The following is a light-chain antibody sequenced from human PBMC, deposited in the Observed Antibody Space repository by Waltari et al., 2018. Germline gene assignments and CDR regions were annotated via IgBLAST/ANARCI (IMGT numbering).Light chain of an antibody. V-gene: IGLV2-14*03. Sequence: SALTQPDSVSASPGQSITISCSGSDSDLGSLDHVPWLQQYPGKSPKLMIYDVSNRPSGVSDRFSGARSGKTASLTISGLQAEDEAEYYCVAYTSTRTPYVFGSGTRVTVL. CDR3: VAYTSTRTPYV. CDR1: DSDLGSLDH. J-gene: IGLJ1*01. CDR2: DVS.